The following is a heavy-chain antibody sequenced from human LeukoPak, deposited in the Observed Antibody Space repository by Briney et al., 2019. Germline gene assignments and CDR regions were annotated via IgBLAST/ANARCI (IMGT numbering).Heavy chain of an antibody. CDR3: ARDIVGATPDY. CDR1: GFTFSSYE. J-gene: IGHJ4*02. CDR2: ISSSGSTI. Sequence: GGSLRLSCAASGFTFSSYEMNWVRQAPGKGLEWVSYISSSGSTIYYADSVKGRFTISRDNAENSLYLQMNSLRAEDTAVYYCARDIVGATPDYWGQGTLVTVSS. D-gene: IGHD1-26*01. V-gene: IGHV3-48*03.